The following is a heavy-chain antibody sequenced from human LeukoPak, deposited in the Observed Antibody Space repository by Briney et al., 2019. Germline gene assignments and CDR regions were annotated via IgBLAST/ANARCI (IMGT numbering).Heavy chain of an antibody. CDR1: GFTFSSYS. CDR3: ARDLAVAGFDY. D-gene: IGHD6-19*01. CDR2: ISSSSSYI. Sequence: GGSLRLSCAASGFTFSSYSMNWVRQAPGKGLEWVSSISSSSSYIYYADSVKGRFTISRDSAKNSLYLQMNSLRAEDTAVYYCARDLAVAGFDYWGQGTLVTVSS. V-gene: IGHV3-21*01. J-gene: IGHJ4*02.